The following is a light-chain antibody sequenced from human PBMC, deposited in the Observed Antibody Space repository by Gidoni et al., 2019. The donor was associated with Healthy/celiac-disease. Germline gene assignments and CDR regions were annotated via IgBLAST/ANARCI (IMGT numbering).Light chain of an antibody. CDR3: AAWDDSLNGQV. CDR1: SSNIGSNT. J-gene: IGLJ2*01. V-gene: IGLV1-44*01. CDR2: SNN. Sequence: QSVLTQPPSASGTPGQMVTISCSGSSSNIGSNTVNWYQQPPGTAPKLLIYSNNQRPSGVPDRFSGSKSGTSASLAISGLQSEDEADYYCAAWDDSLNGQVFGGGTKLTVL.